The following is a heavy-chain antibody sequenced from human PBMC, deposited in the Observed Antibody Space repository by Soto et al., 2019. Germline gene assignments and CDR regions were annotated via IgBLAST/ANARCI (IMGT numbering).Heavy chain of an antibody. CDR1: GYTFTSYG. CDR2: ISAYNGNT. J-gene: IGHJ4*02. CDR3: ARDLADRPGETFDY. V-gene: IGHV1-18*01. D-gene: IGHD6-6*01. Sequence: ASVKVSCKASGYTFTSYGISWVREAPGQGLEWMGWISAYNGNTNYAPNLQGRVTLTTDTSTNTAYMEVRSLRSDDTAVYYCARDLADRPGETFDYWGQGTLVTVSS.